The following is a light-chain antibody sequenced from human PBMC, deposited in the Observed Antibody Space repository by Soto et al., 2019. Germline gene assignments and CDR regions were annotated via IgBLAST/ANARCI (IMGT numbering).Light chain of an antibody. CDR1: TSNIGNNY. Sequence: QSVLTQPPSVSAAPGQQVTISCSGETSNIGNNYVSWYQQLPGAAPKLLIYDTNNRPSEIPDRFSGSRSGTSATLAITGLQTGDEGVDYCGAWDSSLSGVLFGGGTKVTVL. CDR2: DTN. V-gene: IGLV1-51*01. J-gene: IGLJ2*01. CDR3: GAWDSSLSGVL.